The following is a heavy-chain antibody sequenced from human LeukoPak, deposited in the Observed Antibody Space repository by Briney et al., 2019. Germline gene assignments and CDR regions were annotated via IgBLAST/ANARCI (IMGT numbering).Heavy chain of an antibody. V-gene: IGHV3-21*04. J-gene: IGHJ4*02. CDR2: ISSSSSYI. CDR3: AGEGYGDYDGDY. D-gene: IGHD5-12*01. CDR1: GFTFSSYS. Sequence: GGSLRLSCAASGFTFSSYSMNWVRQAPGKGLEWVSSISSSSSYIYYADSVKGRFTISRDNAKNSLYLQMNSLRVEDTAVYYCAGEGYGDYDGDYWGQGTLVTVSS.